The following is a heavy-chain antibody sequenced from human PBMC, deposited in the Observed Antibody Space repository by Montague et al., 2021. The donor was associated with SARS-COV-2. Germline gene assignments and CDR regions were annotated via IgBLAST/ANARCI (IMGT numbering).Heavy chain of an antibody. CDR3: SGNMYFYDSCCYKNIDF. Sequence: SLRLSCAASGFTFSSFAMSWVRQAPGKGLEWVSIIYTGGSRTHYTESVKGRFIISRDDSKNTLYLQMNGLRVEDTAIYYCSGNMYFYDSCCYKNIDFWGQGILVAVSS. CDR2: IYTGGSRT. D-gene: IGHD3-22*01. V-gene: IGHV3-23*03. CDR1: GFTFSSFA. J-gene: IGHJ4*02.